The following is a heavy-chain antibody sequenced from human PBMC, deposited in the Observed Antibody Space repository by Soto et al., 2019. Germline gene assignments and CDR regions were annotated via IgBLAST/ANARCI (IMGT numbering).Heavy chain of an antibody. CDR3: ARVGPAYGDIFFDS. D-gene: IGHD4-17*01. V-gene: IGHV3-7*01. J-gene: IGHJ4*02. CDR2: IKRDGSEK. CDR1: GFSLSHYW. Sequence: EVELVESGGGLVQPGGSLRLSCAASGFSLSHYWMTWVRQAPGEGLEWVASIKRDGSEKYYLDSVKGRFSLSRDKSEYSVDLQMNSLGAADTAVYYCARVGPAYGDIFFDSWGQGTLVSVSS.